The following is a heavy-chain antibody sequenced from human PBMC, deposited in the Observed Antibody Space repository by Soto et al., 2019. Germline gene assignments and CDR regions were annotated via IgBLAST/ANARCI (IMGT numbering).Heavy chain of an antibody. D-gene: IGHD6-19*01. V-gene: IGHV5-51*01. Sequence: GESLKISCKGSGYSFTTYWIGWVRQTPGKGLEWMASVYPDDSDIRYSPSFQGQVTISADKSISTAYMQWSSLKASDTAMYYCARLPGPFSTGWYYFDQWGQGTLVTVSS. CDR1: GYSFTTYW. CDR3: ARLPGPFSTGWYYFDQ. J-gene: IGHJ4*02. CDR2: VYPDDSDI.